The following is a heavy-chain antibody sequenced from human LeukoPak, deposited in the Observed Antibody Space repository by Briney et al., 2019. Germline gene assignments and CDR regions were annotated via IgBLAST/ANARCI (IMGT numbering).Heavy chain of an antibody. J-gene: IGHJ4*02. CDR2: INPNSGGT. CDR3: ATSARGGLVIHTLDY. D-gene: IGHD3-9*01. CDR1: GYPFSAHF. V-gene: IGHV1-2*04. Sequence: ASVKVSCKASGYPFSAHFLNWVRQAPGQGLEWMGWINPNSGGTNYAQKFQGWVTMTRDTSISTAHMELSRLRSDDTAVYYCATSARGGLVIHTLDYWGQGTLVTVSS.